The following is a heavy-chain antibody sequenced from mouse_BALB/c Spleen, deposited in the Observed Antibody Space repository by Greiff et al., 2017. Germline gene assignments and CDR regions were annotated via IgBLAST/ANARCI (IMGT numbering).Heavy chain of an antibody. D-gene: IGHD2-3*01. V-gene: IGHV14-1*02. J-gene: IGHJ1*01. CDR3: ARYDGYYDWYFDV. Sequence: EVQLQQSGAELVRPGALVKLSCKASGFNIKDYYMHWVKQRPEQGLEWIGWIDPENGNTIYDPKFQGKASITADTSSNTAYLQLSSLTSEDTAVYYCARYDGYYDWYFDVWGAGTTVTVSS. CDR2: IDPENGNT. CDR1: GFNIKDYY.